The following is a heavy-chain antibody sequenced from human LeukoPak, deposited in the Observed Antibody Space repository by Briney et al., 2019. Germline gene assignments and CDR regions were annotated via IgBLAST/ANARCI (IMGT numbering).Heavy chain of an antibody. CDR2: ISGSGGST. D-gene: IGHD2-15*01. V-gene: IGHV3-23*01. J-gene: IGHJ4*02. Sequence: GGSLRLSCAASGFTFSSYAMSWVRQAPGKGLEWVSAISGSGGSTYYADSVKGRFTISRDNSKNTLYLQMNSLRAEDTAVYYCARWVARYIVVVVAARYYFDYWGQGTLVTVSS. CDR3: ARWVARYIVVVVAARYYFDY. CDR1: GFTFSSYA.